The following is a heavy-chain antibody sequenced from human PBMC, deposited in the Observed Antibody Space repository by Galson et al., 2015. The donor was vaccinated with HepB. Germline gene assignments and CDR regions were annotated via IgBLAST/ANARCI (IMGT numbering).Heavy chain of an antibody. CDR3: AKDRGRIAAAGTFFGSVDY. V-gene: IGHV3-23*01. Sequence: SLRLSCAASGFTFSSYAMSWVRQAPGKGLEWVSAISGSGGSTYYADSVKGRFTISRDNSKNTLYLQMNSLRDEDTAVYYCAKDRGRIAAAGTFFGSVDYWGQGTLVTVSS. D-gene: IGHD6-13*01. CDR1: GFTFSSYA. CDR2: ISGSGGST. J-gene: IGHJ4*02.